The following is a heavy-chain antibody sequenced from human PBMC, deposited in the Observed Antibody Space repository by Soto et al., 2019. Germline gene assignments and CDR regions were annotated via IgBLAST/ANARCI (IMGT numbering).Heavy chain of an antibody. D-gene: IGHD4-17*01. CDR2: ISGSGGST. CDR1: GFTFSSYA. CDR3: ARGSDYGDYWWWFDP. V-gene: IGHV3-23*01. Sequence: PGGSLRLSCAASGFTFSSYAMSWVRQAPGKGLEWVSAISGSGGSTYYADSVKGRFTISRDNSKNTLYLQMNSLRAEDTAVYYCARGSDYGDYWWWFDPWGQGTLVTVSS. J-gene: IGHJ5*02.